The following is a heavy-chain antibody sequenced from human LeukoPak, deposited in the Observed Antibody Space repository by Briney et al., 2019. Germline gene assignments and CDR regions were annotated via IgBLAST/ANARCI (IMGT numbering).Heavy chain of an antibody. CDR2: IIPILGIA. CDR1: GATFSSYT. Sequence: SVTVSFKASGATFSSYTISWVRQAPGPGLGRVGRIIPILGIANYAQKFQGRVTITADKSTSTAYMELSSLRSEDTAVYYCARDPRTSRDWEDWGQGTLVTVSS. J-gene: IGHJ4*02. D-gene: IGHD3/OR15-3a*01. V-gene: IGHV1-69*04. CDR3: ARDPRTSRDWED.